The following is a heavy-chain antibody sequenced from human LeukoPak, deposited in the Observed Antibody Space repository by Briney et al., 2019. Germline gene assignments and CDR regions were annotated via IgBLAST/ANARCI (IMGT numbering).Heavy chain of an antibody. CDR1: GYTFTSYY. J-gene: IGHJ4*02. V-gene: IGHV1-18*04. CDR3: ARIRGYSYGYPLDY. Sequence: ASVKVSCKASGYTFTSYYMHWVRQAPGQGLEWMGWISAYNGNTNYAQKLQGRVTMTTDTSTSTAYMELRSLRSDDTAVYYCARIRGYSYGYPLDYWGQGTLVTVSS. D-gene: IGHD5-18*01. CDR2: ISAYNGNT.